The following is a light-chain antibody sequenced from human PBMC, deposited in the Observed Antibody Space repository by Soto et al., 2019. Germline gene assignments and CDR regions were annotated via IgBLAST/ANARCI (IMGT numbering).Light chain of an antibody. J-gene: IGKJ1*01. Sequence: DIQMTQSPSSLSASVGDRVTLTCRASQSISTHLNWYQQKPGVAPKILIYAASYLESGVPSRFSGSGSETDFTLTISSLQPEDFATYYCQQTFSSPRMFGQGTKV. V-gene: IGKV1-39*01. CDR1: QSISTH. CDR3: QQTFSSPRM. CDR2: AAS.